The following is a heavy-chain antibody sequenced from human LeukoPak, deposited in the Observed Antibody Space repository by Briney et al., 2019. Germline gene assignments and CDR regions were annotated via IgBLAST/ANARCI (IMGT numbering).Heavy chain of an antibody. CDR2: INPNSGGT. V-gene: IGHV1-2*02. Sequence: ASVKVSCKASGYTFTGCYMHWVRQAPGQGLEWMGWINPNSGGTNYAQKFQGRVTMTRDTSISTAYMELSRLRSDDTAVYYCARSSPDYYDRGYFDYWGQGTLVTVSS. D-gene: IGHD3-22*01. CDR1: GYTFTGCY. CDR3: ARSSPDYYDRGYFDY. J-gene: IGHJ4*02.